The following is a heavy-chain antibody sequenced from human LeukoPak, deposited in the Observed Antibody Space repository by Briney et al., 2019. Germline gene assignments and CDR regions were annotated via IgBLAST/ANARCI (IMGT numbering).Heavy chain of an antibody. CDR1: GFTVSRNF. CDR2: IHSSGST. D-gene: IGHD3-3*01. CDR3: VRGGARYDRRFVFDS. V-gene: IGHV3-66*01. J-gene: IGHJ4*02. Sequence: GGSLRLSCAASGFTVSRNFMSWVRQAPGKGVAWVSVIHSSGSTFYADSVRGRFSISRDTSKNTLYLQMNSLRVEDTSVYYCVRGGARYDRRFVFDSWGQGALVTVSS.